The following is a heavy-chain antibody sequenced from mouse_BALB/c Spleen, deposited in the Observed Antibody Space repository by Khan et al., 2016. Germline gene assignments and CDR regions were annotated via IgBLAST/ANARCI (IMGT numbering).Heavy chain of an antibody. CDR2: ITSSGST. V-gene: IGHV3-2*02. D-gene: IGHD2-3*01. CDR3: SNDVYFPAWFAY. CDR1: GYSITSDYA. J-gene: IGHJ3*01. Sequence: VQLKESGPGLVKPSQSLSLTCTVTGYSITSDYAWNWIRQFPGNRLEWVGYITSSGSTTYNPSLKSRIPITRDTSKNQFFLQLKSVITEDTATYYCSNDVYFPAWFAYWGQGTLVTVSA.